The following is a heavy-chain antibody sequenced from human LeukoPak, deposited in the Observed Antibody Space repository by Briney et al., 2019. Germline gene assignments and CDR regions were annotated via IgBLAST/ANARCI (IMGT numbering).Heavy chain of an antibody. V-gene: IGHV1-8*03. D-gene: IGHD3-22*01. CDR3: ARSVDSSGYSFDY. CDR2: MNPNSGNT. CDR1: GYTFTNYD. Sequence: ASVKVSCKASGYTFTNYDINWVRQATGQGLEWMGWMNPNSGNTGYAQKFQGRVTITRDTSISTAYMELSSLRSEDTAVYYCARSVDSSGYSFDYWGQGTLVTVSS. J-gene: IGHJ4*02.